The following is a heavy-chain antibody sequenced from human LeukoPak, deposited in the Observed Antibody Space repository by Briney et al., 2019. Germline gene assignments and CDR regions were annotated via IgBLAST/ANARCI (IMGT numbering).Heavy chain of an antibody. CDR1: GGSISSSTYY. V-gene: IGHV4-39*07. Sequence: PSETLSLTCTVSGGSISSSTYYWGWIRQPPGRGLEWIGTIYYRGSTYYNPSLKSRVTISVDTSNNQFSLRLSSVTAADTALYYCARDRASAGGFDYWGQGTLVTVSS. CDR3: ARDRASAGGFDY. CDR2: IYYRGST. D-gene: IGHD2-15*01. J-gene: IGHJ4*02.